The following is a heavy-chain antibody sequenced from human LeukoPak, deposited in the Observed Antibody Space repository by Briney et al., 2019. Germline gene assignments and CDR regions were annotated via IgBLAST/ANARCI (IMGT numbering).Heavy chain of an antibody. CDR2: INHSGST. CDR1: GGSFSGYY. V-gene: IGHV4-34*01. J-gene: IGHJ4*02. CDR3: ARRGWSSWYSVPFDY. D-gene: IGHD6-13*01. Sequence: SETLSLTCAVYGGSFSGYYWSWIRQPPGKGLEWIGEINHSGSTNYNPSLKSRVTISVDTSKNQFSLKLSSVTAADTAVYYCARRGWSSWYSVPFDYWGQGTLVTVSS.